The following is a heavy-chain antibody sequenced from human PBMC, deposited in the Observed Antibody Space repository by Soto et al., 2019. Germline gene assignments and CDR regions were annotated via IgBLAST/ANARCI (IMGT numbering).Heavy chain of an antibody. CDR1: GASITRGGFH. J-gene: IGHJ4*02. D-gene: IGHD3-10*01. V-gene: IGHV4-39*02. CDR3: ARRGPGHTFDY. CDR2: LYSGST. Sequence: QLQLQESGPGLVKPSETLSLTCAVTGASITRGGFHCRWIRQSPGQGLEWIGSLYSGSTYYNPSLKSRVTISADTSKNDFSLRLTSVTAADTAVYYCARRGPGHTFDYWGQGTLVTVSS.